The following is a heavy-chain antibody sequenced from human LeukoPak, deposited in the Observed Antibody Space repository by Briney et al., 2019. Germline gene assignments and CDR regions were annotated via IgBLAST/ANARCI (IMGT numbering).Heavy chain of an antibody. D-gene: IGHD1-1*01. V-gene: IGHV1-18*01. J-gene: IGHJ3*02. CDR1: GYTFTSYG. CDR2: ISAYNGNT. CDR3: ARAKTLEPTPSNAFDI. Sequence: ASVKVSRKASGYTFTSYGISWVRQAPGQGLEWMGWISAYNGNTNYAQKLQGRVTMTTVTSTSTVYMELRSLTSDDTAVYYCARAKTLEPTPSNAFDIWGQGTMVTVSS.